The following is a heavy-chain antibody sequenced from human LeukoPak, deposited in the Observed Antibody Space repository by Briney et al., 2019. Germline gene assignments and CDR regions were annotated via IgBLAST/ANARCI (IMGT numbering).Heavy chain of an antibody. CDR3: TRHIPYSGNWFDP. CDR1: GFTFSGST. V-gene: IGHV3-73*01. J-gene: IGHJ5*02. CDR2: IRSKANTYAT. D-gene: IGHD1-26*01. Sequence: GGSLRLSCAASGFTFSGSTMHWVRQASGKGLEWVGRIRSKANTYATAFAASMKGRFTISRDDSKNTAYLQMNSLKSEDTAVYYCTRHIPYSGNWFDPRGQGTLVTVSS.